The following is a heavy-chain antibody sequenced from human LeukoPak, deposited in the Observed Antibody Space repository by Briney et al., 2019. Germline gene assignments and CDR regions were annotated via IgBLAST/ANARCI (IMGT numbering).Heavy chain of an antibody. CDR3: ARNRSVTTTPGFDH. CDR2: IYHSGST. J-gene: IGHJ4*02. D-gene: IGHD4-17*01. CDR1: GYSIRSGDY. Sequence: PSETLSLTCAVSGYSIRSGDYWGWIRQSPGKGLEWIGSIYHSGSTHYNPSLKSRVTISADTSKNQFSLMLTSVTAADTAVYYCARNRSVTTTPGFDHWGQGTLVTVSS. V-gene: IGHV4-38-2*01.